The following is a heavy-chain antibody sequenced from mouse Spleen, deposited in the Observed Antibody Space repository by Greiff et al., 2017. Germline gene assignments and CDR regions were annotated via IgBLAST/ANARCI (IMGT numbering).Heavy chain of an antibody. Sequence: EVHLVESGGGLVKPGGSLKLSCSASGFTFSSYAMSWVRQSPEKRLEWVAEISSGGSYTYYPDTVTGRFTISRDNAKNTLYLEMSSLRSEDTAMYYCARRTGWFAYWGQGTLVTVSA. V-gene: IGHV5-9-4*01. CDR2: ISSGGSYT. D-gene: IGHD4-1*01. CDR1: GFTFSSYA. CDR3: ARRTGWFAY. J-gene: IGHJ3*01.